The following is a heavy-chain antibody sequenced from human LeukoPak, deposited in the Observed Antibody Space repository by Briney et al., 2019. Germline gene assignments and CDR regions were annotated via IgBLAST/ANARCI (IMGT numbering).Heavy chain of an antibody. Sequence: ASVKVSCKASGYTLTSYGISWVRQAPGQGLEWMGWISAYNGNTNYAQKLQGRVTMTTDTSTSTAYMELRSLRSDDTAVYYCARDRYDYVWGSYRSSYYFDYWGQGTLVTVSS. CDR1: GYTLTSYG. D-gene: IGHD3-16*02. CDR2: ISAYNGNT. V-gene: IGHV1-18*01. CDR3: ARDRYDYVWGSYRSSYYFDY. J-gene: IGHJ4*02.